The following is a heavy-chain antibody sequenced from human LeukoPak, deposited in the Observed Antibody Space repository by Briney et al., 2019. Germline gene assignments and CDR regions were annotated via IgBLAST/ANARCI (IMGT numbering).Heavy chain of an antibody. V-gene: IGHV3-23*01. D-gene: IGHD3-22*01. CDR3: AKRGVVIRVILVGFHKEAYYFDS. Sequence: GGSLRLSCAVSGITLSNYGMTWVRQAPGKGLEWVAGISDRGGRTNYADSVKGRFTISRDNPKNTLYLQMNSLRAEDTAVYFCAKRGVVIRVILVGFHKEAYYFDSWGQGVLVTVSS. CDR1: GITLSNYG. CDR2: ISDRGGRT. J-gene: IGHJ4*02.